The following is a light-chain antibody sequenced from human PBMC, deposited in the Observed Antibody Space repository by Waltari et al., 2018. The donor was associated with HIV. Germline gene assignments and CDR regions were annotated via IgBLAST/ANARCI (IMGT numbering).Light chain of an antibody. CDR1: SSDIGRYNL. CDR2: EGT. V-gene: IGLV2-23*01. Sequence: QSALTQPAAVSGSPGQPITISCNGTSSDIGRYNLVSWYQQYPDKAPKLIIYEGTKRPSGISNRFSASKSDITASLTISGLQAEDEADYYCCSYTGTATAVVFGGGTRVTVL. CDR3: CSYTGTATAVV. J-gene: IGLJ3*02.